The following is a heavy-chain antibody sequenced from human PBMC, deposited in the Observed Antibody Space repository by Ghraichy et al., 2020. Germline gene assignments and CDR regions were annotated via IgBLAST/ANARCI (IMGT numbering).Heavy chain of an antibody. CDR1: GFIFRGYA. J-gene: IGHJ4*02. CDR3: AKLYYYGSGRGADY. CDR2: FSATDNST. Sequence: GESLNISCAASGFIFRGYAMSWVRQAPGKGLEWVSSFSATDNSTSYAESVKGRFTISRDNSKNTVYLQMHSLRVEDTAVYYCAKLYYYGSGRGADYWGQGTLVTVSS. D-gene: IGHD3-10*01. V-gene: IGHV3-23*01.